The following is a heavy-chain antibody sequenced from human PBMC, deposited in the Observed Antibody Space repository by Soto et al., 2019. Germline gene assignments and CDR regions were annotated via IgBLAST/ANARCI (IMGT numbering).Heavy chain of an antibody. CDR2: IYPGDSDT. D-gene: IGHD5-18*01. CDR3: PRPGPDVDTAMFTLQY. J-gene: IGHJ4*03. CDR1: GYSFTSYW. Sequence: GESLKISCKGSGYSFTSYWIGWVRQLPGKGLEWMGIIYPGDSDTRYRPSFQGQVTISVDKSISTADLQWSSLKASDTAMYYCPRPGPDVDTAMFTLQYWDQGALVTVSS. V-gene: IGHV5-51*01.